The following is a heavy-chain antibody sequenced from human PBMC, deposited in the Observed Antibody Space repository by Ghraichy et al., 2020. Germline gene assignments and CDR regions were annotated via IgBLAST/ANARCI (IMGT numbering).Heavy chain of an antibody. Sequence: GGSLRLSCAGSGFTFSYHSMNWVSQAPGKGLEWVSYISSTSRTKYYADSVKGRFIISRDNGRNSLYLQMNSLREEDTAVYYCARVDFESRGYSDYWGQGTLVTVSS. CDR1: GFTFSYHS. CDR3: ARVDFESRGYSDY. CDR2: ISSTSRTK. V-gene: IGHV3-48*02. J-gene: IGHJ4*02. D-gene: IGHD3-22*01.